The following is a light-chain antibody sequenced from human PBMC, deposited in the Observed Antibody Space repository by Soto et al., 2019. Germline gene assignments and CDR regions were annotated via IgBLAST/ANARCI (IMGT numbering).Light chain of an antibody. CDR2: WAS. CDR3: QQYSNTPFT. J-gene: IGKJ3*01. Sequence: DIVMTQSPDSLAVSLGERATINCKSSQSVLYSSNNKNYLAWYQQNPGQPPKLLIYWASTRESGVPDRFSGSGSGTDFTLTINSLQAEDVAVYYCQQYSNTPFTFGPGTKVYIK. CDR1: QSVLYSSNNKNY. V-gene: IGKV4-1*01.